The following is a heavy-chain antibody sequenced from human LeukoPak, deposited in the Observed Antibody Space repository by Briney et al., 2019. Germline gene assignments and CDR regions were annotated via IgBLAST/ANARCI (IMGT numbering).Heavy chain of an antibody. J-gene: IGHJ3*02. CDR2: INHSGST. D-gene: IGHD4-23*01. V-gene: IGHV4-34*01. CDR1: GGSFSGYY. CDR3: ARGRDYGGNFGLNDAFDI. Sequence: TSETLSLTCAVNGGSFSGYYWSWIRQPPGKGLEWIGEINHSGSTNYNPSLKSRVTISVDTSKNQFSLKLSSVTAADTAVYYCARGRDYGGNFGLNDAFDIWGQGTMVTVSS.